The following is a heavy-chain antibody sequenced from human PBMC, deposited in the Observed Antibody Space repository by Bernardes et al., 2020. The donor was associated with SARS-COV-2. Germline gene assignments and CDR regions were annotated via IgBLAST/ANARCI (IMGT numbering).Heavy chain of an antibody. Sequence: GGSLRLSCAASRFTFRKYAMYWVRQAPGKGLEWVAVISDDKSDKFYGDSVKGRFSISRDNSKNTLSLQMSSLRPEDTAVYFCARLGDEEDLVGHFDYWGPGTRVTVS. V-gene: IGHV3-30*03. D-gene: IGHD1-26*01. CDR1: RFTFRKYA. CDR3: ARLGDEEDLVGHFDY. J-gene: IGHJ4*02. CDR2: ISDDKSDK.